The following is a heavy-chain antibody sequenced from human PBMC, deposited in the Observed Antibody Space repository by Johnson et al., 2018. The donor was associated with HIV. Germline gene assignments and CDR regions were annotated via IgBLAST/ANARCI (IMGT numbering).Heavy chain of an antibody. Sequence: VQLVESGGGLVKTGESLRLSCAASGFTFSNAWMSWVRQGPGKGLEWVGHIKSKTDGGTTDYAAPVKGRFTISRDDSKKTLYLQMNSLNTEDTAVYYCTTDGVGDNIVSAFDMWGQWTMVTVSS. CDR1: GFTFSNAW. CDR2: IKSKTDGGTT. J-gene: IGHJ3*02. V-gene: IGHV3-15*01. CDR3: TTDGVGDNIVSAFDM. D-gene: IGHD2/OR15-2a*01.